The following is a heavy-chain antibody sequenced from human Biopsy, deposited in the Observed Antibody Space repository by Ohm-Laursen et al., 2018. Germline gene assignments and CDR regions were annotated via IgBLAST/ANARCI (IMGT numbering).Heavy chain of an antibody. CDR3: GNEVHGRDY. D-gene: IGHD2-15*01. Sequence: SETLPLTCEVYGKTFSDYYWSWIRQPPGKGLEWIGQINQGGRTNYNPSLKSRVNISADKSNNQFSLKLTSVTSADTAVYFCGNEVHGRDYWGLGALVTVSS. CDR2: INQGGRT. CDR1: GKTFSDYY. V-gene: IGHV4-34*08. J-gene: IGHJ4*02.